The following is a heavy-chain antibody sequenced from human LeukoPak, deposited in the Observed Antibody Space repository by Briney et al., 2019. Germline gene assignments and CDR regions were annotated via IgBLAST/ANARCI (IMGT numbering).Heavy chain of an antibody. V-gene: IGHV3-66*02. CDR2: IYSGGST. CDR1: GFTVSSNY. Sequence: GGSLRLSCAASGFTVSSNYMSWVRQAPGKGLEWVSVIYSGGSTYCADSVKGRFTISRDNPKNTLYLQMNSLRAEDTAVCYCASAIVGATIFDYWGQGTLVTVSS. D-gene: IGHD1-26*01. CDR3: ASAIVGATIFDY. J-gene: IGHJ4*02.